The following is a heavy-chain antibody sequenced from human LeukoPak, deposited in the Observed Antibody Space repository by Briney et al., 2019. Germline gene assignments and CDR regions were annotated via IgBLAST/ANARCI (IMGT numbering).Heavy chain of an antibody. Sequence: GRSLRLSCAASEFTFSSYGMHWVRQAPGKGLEWVAVIWYDGSNKYYADSVKGRFTISRDNSKNTLYLQMNSLRAEDTAVYYCARFRQWLGYFDYWGQGTLVTVSS. D-gene: IGHD6-19*01. J-gene: IGHJ4*02. V-gene: IGHV3-33*01. CDR1: EFTFSSYG. CDR2: IWYDGSNK. CDR3: ARFRQWLGYFDY.